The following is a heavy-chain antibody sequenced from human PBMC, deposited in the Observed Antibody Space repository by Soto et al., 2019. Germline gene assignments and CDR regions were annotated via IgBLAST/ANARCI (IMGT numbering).Heavy chain of an antibody. CDR3: ARDLPPVDY. J-gene: IGHJ4*02. CDR2: ISAYNGNT. Sequence: QIQLVQSGAEVKKPGASVKVSCKASGYTFSSYHITWVRQAPGQGLEWMGWISAYNGNTNYAQNCQGRVTMTTDPSTSTAYMELRSLRSDDTAVYYCARDLPPVDYWGQGTLVTVSS. CDR1: GYTFSSYH. V-gene: IGHV1-18*01.